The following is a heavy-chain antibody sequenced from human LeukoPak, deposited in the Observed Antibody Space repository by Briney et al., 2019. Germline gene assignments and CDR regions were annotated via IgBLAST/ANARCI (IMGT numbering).Heavy chain of an antibody. Sequence: PGRSLRLSCTASGFTFGDYAMSWVRQAPGEGLEWVGFIRSKAYGGTTEYAASVKGRFTISRDDSKSIAYLQVNSLKTEDTAVYYCSRVRGYSYGYGDYWGQGTLVTVSA. D-gene: IGHD5-18*01. V-gene: IGHV3-49*04. J-gene: IGHJ4*02. CDR2: IRSKAYGGTT. CDR1: GFTFGDYA. CDR3: SRVRGYSYGYGDY.